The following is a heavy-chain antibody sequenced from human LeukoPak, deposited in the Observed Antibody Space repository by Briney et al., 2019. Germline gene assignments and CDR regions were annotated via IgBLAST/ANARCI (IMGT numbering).Heavy chain of an antibody. Sequence: GGSLRLSCAASGFTFSSYEMNWVRQAPGKGLEWVADISSSGTTIHYADSVKGRFTISRDNSKNTLYLQMNGLRADDTAIYYCAKDARSYNSVWDPFDIWGQGTMVTVSS. CDR3: AKDARSYNSVWDPFDI. CDR2: ISSSGTTI. V-gene: IGHV3-48*03. D-gene: IGHD3-16*01. CDR1: GFTFSSYE. J-gene: IGHJ3*02.